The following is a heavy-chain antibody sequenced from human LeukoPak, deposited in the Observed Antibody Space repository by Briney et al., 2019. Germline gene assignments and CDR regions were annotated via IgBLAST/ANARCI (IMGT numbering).Heavy chain of an antibody. CDR3: ARAPWSPPYYYYYMDV. D-gene: IGHD1-26*01. V-gene: IGHV1-69*06. Sequence: SVKVSCKASGGTFSSYAISWVRQAPGQGLEWMGGIIPIFGTANYAQKFQGRVTITADKSTSTAYMELSRLRSDDTAVYYCARAPWSPPYYYYYMDVWGKGTTVTISS. J-gene: IGHJ6*03. CDR1: GGTFSSYA. CDR2: IIPIFGTA.